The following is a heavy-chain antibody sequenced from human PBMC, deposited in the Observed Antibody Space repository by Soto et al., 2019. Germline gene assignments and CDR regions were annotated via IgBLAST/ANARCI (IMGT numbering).Heavy chain of an antibody. D-gene: IGHD2-15*01. V-gene: IGHV4-31*03. Sequence: TLSLTCTVSGGSISSGGYYWSWIRQHPGKGLEWIGYIYYSGITYYNPSLKSRVTISVDTSKNQFSLKLSSVTAADTAVYYGAEDPAWRYCSGGSCYWLHAFDIWGQGTMVTFS. CDR1: GGSISSGGYY. J-gene: IGHJ3*02. CDR3: AEDPAWRYCSGGSCYWLHAFDI. CDR2: IYYSGIT.